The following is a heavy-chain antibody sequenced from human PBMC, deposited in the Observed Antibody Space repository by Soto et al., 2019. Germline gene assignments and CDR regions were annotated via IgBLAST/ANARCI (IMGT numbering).Heavy chain of an antibody. J-gene: IGHJ6*02. CDR3: AKGGSGNYLTYYYYYGMDV. D-gene: IGHD3-22*01. CDR1: GFSLSNNG. CDR2: ISYDGNNK. V-gene: IGHV3-30*18. Sequence: QVQLVESGGGVVQPGRSLRLSCAASGFSLSNNGMHWVRQAPGKGLEWVAVISYDGNNKYYADSVKGRFTISRDKSKNTVYLEMNNLRAEDTAMYYCAKGGSGNYLTYYYYYGMDVWGQGTTVTVSS.